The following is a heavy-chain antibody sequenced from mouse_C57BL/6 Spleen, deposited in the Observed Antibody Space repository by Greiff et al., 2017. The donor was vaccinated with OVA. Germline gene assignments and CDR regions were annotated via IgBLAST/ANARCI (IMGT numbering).Heavy chain of an antibody. D-gene: IGHD1-1*01. CDR3: ARARITTVVASMDY. CDR2: IYPGDGDT. Sequence: VKLMESGPELVKPGASVKISCKASGYAFSSSWMNWVKQRPGKGLEWIGRIYPGDGDTNYNGKFKGKATLTADKSSSTAYMQLSSLTSEDSAVYFCARARITTVVASMDYWGQGTSVTVSS. CDR1: GYAFSSSW. V-gene: IGHV1-82*01. J-gene: IGHJ4*01.